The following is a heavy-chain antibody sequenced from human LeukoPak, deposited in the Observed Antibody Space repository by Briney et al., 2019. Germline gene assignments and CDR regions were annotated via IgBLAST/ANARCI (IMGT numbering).Heavy chain of an antibody. D-gene: IGHD3-3*01. Sequence: SETLSLTCTVSGGSISSGDYYWSWIRQPPGKGLEWIGYIYYSGSTYYNPSLKSRVTISVDTSKNQFSLKLSSVTAADTAVYSCASNDFSSGLRFDPWGQGTLVTVSS. CDR3: ASNDFSSGLRFDP. CDR1: GGSISSGDYY. CDR2: IYYSGST. J-gene: IGHJ5*02. V-gene: IGHV4-30-4*01.